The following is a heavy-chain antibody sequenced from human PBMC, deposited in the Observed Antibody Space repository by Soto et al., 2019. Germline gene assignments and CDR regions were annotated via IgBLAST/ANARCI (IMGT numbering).Heavy chain of an antibody. Sequence: QVQLVQSGAEVKKPGASVKVSCKASGYNFMRYGFTWVRQAPGQGLEWMGWINVDNGETKYPQKIQGRVTMTTDTSTSTVYMELRSLTSDDTAVYYCARWISGVYSDWFDPWGHGTLVTVSS. CDR3: ARWISGVYSDWFDP. J-gene: IGHJ5*02. CDR1: GYNFMRYG. V-gene: IGHV1-18*04. CDR2: INVDNGET. D-gene: IGHD1-26*01.